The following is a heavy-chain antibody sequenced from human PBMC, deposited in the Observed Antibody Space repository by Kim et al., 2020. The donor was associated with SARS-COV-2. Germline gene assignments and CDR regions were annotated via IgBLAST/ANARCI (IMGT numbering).Heavy chain of an antibody. CDR2: ISYDGSNK. Sequence: GGSLRLSCAASGFTFSSYAMHWVRQAPGKGLEWVAVISYDGSNKYYADSVKGRFTISRDNSKNTLYLQMNSLRAEDTAVYYCARGRVYSVAAAGTPYFDYWGQGTLVTVSS. V-gene: IGHV3-30*04. J-gene: IGHJ4*02. CDR1: GFTFSSYA. CDR3: ARGRVYSVAAAGTPYFDY. D-gene: IGHD6-13*01.